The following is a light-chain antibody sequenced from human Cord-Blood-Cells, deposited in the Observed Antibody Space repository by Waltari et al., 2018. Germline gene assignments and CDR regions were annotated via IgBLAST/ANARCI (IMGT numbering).Light chain of an antibody. CDR3: QAWDSNTYV. Sequence: SYELTQPPSVSVSPGQTASITCSGDKLGDKYACWYQQKPGQSPVLVIYQDSKRPSGIPERFSGSNSGNTATLTISGTHAMDEADYYCQAWDSNTYVFGTGTKVTVL. CDR1: KLGDKY. V-gene: IGLV3-1*01. J-gene: IGLJ1*01. CDR2: QDS.